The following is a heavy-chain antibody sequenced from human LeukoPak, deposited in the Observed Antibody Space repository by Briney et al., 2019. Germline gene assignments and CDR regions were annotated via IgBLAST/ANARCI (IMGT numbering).Heavy chain of an antibody. CDR3: ARAYGSGSYLWENWFDP. V-gene: IGHV1-69*05. Sequence: ASVKVSCKASGGTFSSYAISWVRQAPGQGLEWMGGIIPIFGTANYAQRFQGRVTMTRDTSTSTVYMELSSLRSEDTAVYYCARAYGSGSYLWENWFDPWGQGTLVTVSS. D-gene: IGHD3-10*01. CDR2: IIPIFGTA. J-gene: IGHJ5*02. CDR1: GGTFSSYA.